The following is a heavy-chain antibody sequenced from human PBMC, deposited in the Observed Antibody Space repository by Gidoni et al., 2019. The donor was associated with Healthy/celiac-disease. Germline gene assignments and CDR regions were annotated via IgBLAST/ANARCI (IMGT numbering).Heavy chain of an antibody. D-gene: IGHD2-15*01. Sequence: QVQLQESGPGLVKPSETLSLTCAVSGYSISSGYYWGWIRQPPGKGLEWIGSIYHSGSTYYNPSLKSRVTISVDTSKNQFSLKLSSVTAADTAVYYCAREDCSGGSCYPDAFDIWGQGTMVTVSS. CDR1: GYSISSGYY. CDR3: AREDCSGGSCYPDAFDI. J-gene: IGHJ3*02. V-gene: IGHV4-38-2*02. CDR2: IYHSGST.